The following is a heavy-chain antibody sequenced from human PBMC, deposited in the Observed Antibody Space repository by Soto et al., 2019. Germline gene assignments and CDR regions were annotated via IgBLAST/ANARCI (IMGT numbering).Heavy chain of an antibody. V-gene: IGHV1-46*01. CDR2: INPHGCST. CDR3: ARASVCNFGIIIEGSRWYQL. J-gene: IGHJ1*01. Sequence: VTALCKTPGDTFTGYNLNWVHQAPGHGLEWMGVINPHGCSTKYAQKFQGRITMPRDTSRSTVYMELSSLRSDDKAIYYCARASVCNFGIIIEGSRWYQLWGQGTWVTGSS. D-gene: IGHD2-15*01. CDR1: GDTFTGYN.